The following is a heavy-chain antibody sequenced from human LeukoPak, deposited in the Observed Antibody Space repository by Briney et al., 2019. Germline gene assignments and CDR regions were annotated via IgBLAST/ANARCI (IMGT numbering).Heavy chain of an antibody. CDR1: GFTFSSYG. Sequence: GGSLRLSCAASGFTFSSYGMSWVRQAPGKGLEWVSGISWNSGSIGYADSVKGRFTISRDNAKNSLYLQMNSLRAEDTALYYCAKDVYYDILTGYFDYWGQGTLVTVSS. CDR3: AKDVYYDILTGYFDY. CDR2: ISWNSGSI. J-gene: IGHJ4*02. V-gene: IGHV3-9*01. D-gene: IGHD3-9*01.